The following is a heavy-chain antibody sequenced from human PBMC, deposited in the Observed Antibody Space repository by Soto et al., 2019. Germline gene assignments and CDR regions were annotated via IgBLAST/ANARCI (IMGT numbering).Heavy chain of an antibody. V-gene: IGHV4-59*01. CDR2: IYYSGST. CDR1: GGSISSYY. CDR3: ARVRPYYGSPKGENYYYIYMVV. Sequence: SETLSLTCTVSGGSISSYYWSWIRQPPGKGLEWIGYIYYSGSTNYNPSLKSRVTISVDTSKNQFSLKLSSVTAADTAVYYCARVRPYYGSPKGENYYYIYMVVWGKGITVTV. D-gene: IGHD3-10*01. J-gene: IGHJ6*03.